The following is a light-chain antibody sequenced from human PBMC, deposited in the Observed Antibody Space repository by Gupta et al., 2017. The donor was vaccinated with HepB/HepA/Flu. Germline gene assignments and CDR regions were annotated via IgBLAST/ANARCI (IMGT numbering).Light chain of an antibody. V-gene: IGLV2-8*01. CDR1: SSDVGAYNY. CDR3: SSFAGSNTVV. CDR2: EVN. Sequence: QSALTQPPSASGSPGQSVTISCPGTSSDVGAYNYVSWYQQHPGKAPKLMIYEVNKRPSGVPDRFSASKSGNTASLTVSGLQAEDEADYYCSSFAGSNTVVFGGGTKLTVL. J-gene: IGLJ2*01.